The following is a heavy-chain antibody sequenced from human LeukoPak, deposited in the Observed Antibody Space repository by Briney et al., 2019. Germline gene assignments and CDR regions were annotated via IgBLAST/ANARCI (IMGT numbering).Heavy chain of an antibody. D-gene: IGHD4-17*01. J-gene: IGHJ4*02. CDR2: ISGSGGST. CDR3: ATPWNGDYVGFDY. Sequence: GGSLRLSCAASGFTFSSYAMSWVRQAPGKGLEWVSAISGSGGSTYYADSVKGRFTISRDNSKNTLYLQMNSLRAEDTAVYYCATPWNGDYVGFDYWGEATLVTVSS. CDR1: GFTFSSYA. V-gene: IGHV3-23*01.